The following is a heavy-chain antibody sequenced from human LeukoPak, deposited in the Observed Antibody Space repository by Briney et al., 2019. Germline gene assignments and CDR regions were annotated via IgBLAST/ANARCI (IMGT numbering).Heavy chain of an antibody. J-gene: IGHJ5*02. CDR3: ARVGYCSSTSCYRPFSYNWFDP. CDR2: IYHSGST. CDR1: GYSISSGYY. D-gene: IGHD2-2*01. V-gene: IGHV4-38-2*02. Sequence: ETPSLTCTVSGYSISSGYYWGWIRQPPGKGLEWIGSIYHSGSTYYNPSLKSRVTISVDTSKNQFSLKLSSVTAADTAVYYCARVGYCSSTSCYRPFSYNWFDPWGQGTLVTVSS.